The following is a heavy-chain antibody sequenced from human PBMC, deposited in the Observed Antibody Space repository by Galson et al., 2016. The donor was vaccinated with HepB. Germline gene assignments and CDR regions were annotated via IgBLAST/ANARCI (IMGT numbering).Heavy chain of an antibody. Sequence: SLRLSCAASGFTFRSYVTHWVRHPPGKGLEWVAVTSSDERVKFYADSVRGRFTISRDNSKNTPYLQMNSLRVDDTAVYYCARDRRGSGWYNDYWGQGTLVIVSS. J-gene: IGHJ4*02. CDR3: ARDRRGSGWYNDY. V-gene: IGHV3-30*04. CDR1: GFTFRSYV. CDR2: TSSDERVK. D-gene: IGHD6-19*01.